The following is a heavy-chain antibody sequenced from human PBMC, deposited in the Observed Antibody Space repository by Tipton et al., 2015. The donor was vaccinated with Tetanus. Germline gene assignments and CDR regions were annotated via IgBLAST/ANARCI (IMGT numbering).Heavy chain of an antibody. CDR1: GFTFSNYG. V-gene: IGHV3-74*01. J-gene: IGHJ6*03. CDR2: IDRDGTTT. CDR3: TRVRGAPTITQWVYYYMTV. D-gene: IGHD5-12*01. Sequence: GSLRLSCAASGFTFSNYGMHWVRQAPGKGLVWVSRIDRDGTTTSYADSVKGRFTTSRDNAKNMLYLQMNSLKVEDTAVYYCTRVRGAPTITQWVYYYMTVWGKGITVTVSS.